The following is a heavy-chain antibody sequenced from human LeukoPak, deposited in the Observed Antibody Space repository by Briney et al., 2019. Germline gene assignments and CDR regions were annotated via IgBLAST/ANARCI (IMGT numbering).Heavy chain of an antibody. Sequence: SETLSLTCTVSGGSISSGDYYWSWIRQPPGKGLEWIGSIYYSGSTYYNPSLKSRVTISVDTSKNQFSLKLSSVTAADTAVYYCATWGVATNYFDYWGQGTLVTVSS. CDR3: ATWGVATNYFDY. D-gene: IGHD5-12*01. CDR2: IYYSGST. V-gene: IGHV4-39*01. J-gene: IGHJ4*02. CDR1: GGSISSGDYY.